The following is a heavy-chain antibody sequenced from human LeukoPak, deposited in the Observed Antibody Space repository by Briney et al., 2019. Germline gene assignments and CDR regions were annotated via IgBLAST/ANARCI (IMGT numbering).Heavy chain of an antibody. V-gene: IGHV4-34*01. D-gene: IGHD3-3*01. CDR3: ARGCHYDFWSGYYGNDAFDI. Sequence: SETLSLTCAVYGGSFSGYYWSWIRQPPGKGLEWIGEINHSGSTNYNPSLKSRVTISVDTSKNQFSLKLSCVTAADTAVYYCARGCHYDFWSGYYGNDAFDIWGQGTMVTVSS. CDR2: INHSGST. CDR1: GGSFSGYY. J-gene: IGHJ3*02.